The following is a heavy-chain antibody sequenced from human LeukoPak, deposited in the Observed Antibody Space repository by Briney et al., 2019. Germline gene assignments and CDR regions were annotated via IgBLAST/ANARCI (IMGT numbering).Heavy chain of an antibody. D-gene: IGHD3-22*01. CDR2: IYSGGST. V-gene: IGHV3-53*01. J-gene: IGHJ3*02. Sequence: PGGSLRLSCAASGFTVSSNYMSWVRQAPGTGLDWVSVIYSGGSTYYADSVKGRFTISRDNSKNTLYLQMNSLRAEDTAVYYCARETYYYDSSGYGSAFDIWGQGTMVTVSS. CDR3: ARETYYYDSSGYGSAFDI. CDR1: GFTVSSNY.